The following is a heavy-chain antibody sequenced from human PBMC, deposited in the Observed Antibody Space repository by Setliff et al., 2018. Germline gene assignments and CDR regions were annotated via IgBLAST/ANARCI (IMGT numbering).Heavy chain of an antibody. Sequence: SETLSLTCAVSGGSISSIYWWSWVRQPPGKGLEWIGEINHSGSTNYNPSLKSRVTISVDKSKNQFSLRLTSVTAADTAVYYCARAYGGGHDYWGQGTRVTVS. J-gene: IGHJ4*02. CDR3: ARAYGGGHDY. CDR2: INHSGST. D-gene: IGHD4-17*01. V-gene: IGHV4-4*02. CDR1: GGSISSIYW.